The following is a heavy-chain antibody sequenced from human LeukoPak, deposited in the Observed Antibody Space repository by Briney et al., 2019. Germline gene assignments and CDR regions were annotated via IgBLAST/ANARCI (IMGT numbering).Heavy chain of an antibody. J-gene: IGHJ4*02. D-gene: IGHD5-24*01. V-gene: IGHV1-69*06. Sequence: AVKVSCKASGGTFSSYAISWVRQAPGQGLEWMGRIIPIFGTANYAQKFQGRVTITADKSTSTAYMELSSLRSEDTAVYYCARGRSRDGYNPFDYWGQGTQVTVSS. CDR1: GGTFSSYA. CDR3: ARGRSRDGYNPFDY. CDR2: IIPIFGTA.